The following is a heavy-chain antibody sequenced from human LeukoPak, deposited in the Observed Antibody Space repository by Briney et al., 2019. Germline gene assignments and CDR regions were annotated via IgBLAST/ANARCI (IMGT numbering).Heavy chain of an antibody. CDR3: ARGSGRTHFDY. CDR2: ISSSSSYI. V-gene: IGHV3-21*01. D-gene: IGHD3-3*01. Sequence: GGSLRLSCAASAFTFSSYSMNWVRQAPGKGLEWVSSISSSSSYIYYADSVKGRFTISRDNAKNSLYLQMNSLRAEDTAVYYCARGSGRTHFDYWGQGTLVTVSS. CDR1: AFTFSSYS. J-gene: IGHJ4*02.